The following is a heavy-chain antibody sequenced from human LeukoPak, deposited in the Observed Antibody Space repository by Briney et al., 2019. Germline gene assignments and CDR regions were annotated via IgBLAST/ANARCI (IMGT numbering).Heavy chain of an antibody. Sequence: ASVKVSCKASGYTFTSYYMHWVRQAPGQGLEWMGIINPSGGGTSYAQKFQGRVTMTRDTSTSTVYMELSSLRSEDTAVYYCARDVYYYDSSGYFGRIDPWGQGTLVTVSS. V-gene: IGHV1-46*01. CDR1: GYTFTSYY. J-gene: IGHJ5*02. CDR2: INPSGGGT. D-gene: IGHD3-22*01. CDR3: ARDVYYYDSSGYFGRIDP.